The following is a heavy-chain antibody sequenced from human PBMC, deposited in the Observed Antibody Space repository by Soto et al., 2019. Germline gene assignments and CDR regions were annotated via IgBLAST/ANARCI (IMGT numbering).Heavy chain of an antibody. J-gene: IGHJ4*02. D-gene: IGHD3-10*01. Sequence: EVQLVESGGGLVKPGGSPRLSCAASGFSFSNAWMNCVRQAPVKGLEWVGRIKSKADGGATDYAAPVKGRFTISRDDSETMLYLQMNSLTTEDTAVYYCATDRGSGSGATDYWGQGTLVTVSS. V-gene: IGHV3-15*07. CDR1: GFSFSNAW. CDR3: ATDRGSGSGATDY. CDR2: IKSKADGGAT.